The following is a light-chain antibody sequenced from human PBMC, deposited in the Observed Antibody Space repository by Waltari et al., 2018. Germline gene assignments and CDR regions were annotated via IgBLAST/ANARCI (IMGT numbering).Light chain of an antibody. V-gene: IGLV2-8*01. CDR1: RSDVGSYNY. CDR2: EVT. Sequence: QSALTQPPSASGSPGQSVTISCTGTRSDVGSYNYVPWYQQHPGKAPKLVIYEVTKRPSGVPARFSGSKSGYAASLTVSGLQAEDEADYYCTSYAGSNNWIFGGGTKVTVL. J-gene: IGLJ2*01. CDR3: TSYAGSNNWI.